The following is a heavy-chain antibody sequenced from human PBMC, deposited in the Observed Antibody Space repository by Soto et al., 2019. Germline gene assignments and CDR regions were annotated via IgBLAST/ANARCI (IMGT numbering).Heavy chain of an antibody. D-gene: IGHD3-3*01. CDR2: VYHTGRT. CDR3: ARDFAYFDS. Sequence: SETLSLTCTVSGGSFKGGSYSWSWIRQPPGKGLEWIGYVYHTGRTSYNPSLKSRVSISMDTSKNQFSPNLDSVTAADTAVYFCARDFAYFDSWGQGTLVTVSS. V-gene: IGHV4-61*01. J-gene: IGHJ4*02. CDR1: GGSFKGGSYS.